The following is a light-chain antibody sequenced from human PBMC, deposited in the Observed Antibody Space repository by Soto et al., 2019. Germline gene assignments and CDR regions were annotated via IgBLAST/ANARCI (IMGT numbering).Light chain of an antibody. CDR3: NSYAGSNNV. Sequence: QSVLTQPPSASGSPGQSVTISCTGTSSDVGAYNYVSWYQQHPGKAPKLMIYEVDQRPSGVPDRFSGSKSGNTASLTVSGLQAEDEADYYGNSYAGSNNVFGTGTKVTVL. CDR2: EVD. J-gene: IGLJ1*01. CDR1: SSDVGAYNY. V-gene: IGLV2-8*01.